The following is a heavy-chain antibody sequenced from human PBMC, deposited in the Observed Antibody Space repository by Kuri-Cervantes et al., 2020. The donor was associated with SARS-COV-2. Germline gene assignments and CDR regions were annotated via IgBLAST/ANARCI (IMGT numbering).Heavy chain of an antibody. J-gene: IGHJ4*02. D-gene: IGHD6-13*01. Sequence: GGSLRLSCAASGFTFSSYAMHWVRQAPGKGPEWVAVISYDGSNKYYADSVKGRFTISRDNSKNTLYLQMNSLRAEDTAVYYCARGKQQLVPHYFDYWGQGTLVTVPS. V-gene: IGHV3-30*04. CDR3: ARGKQQLVPHYFDY. CDR2: ISYDGSNK. CDR1: GFTFSSYA.